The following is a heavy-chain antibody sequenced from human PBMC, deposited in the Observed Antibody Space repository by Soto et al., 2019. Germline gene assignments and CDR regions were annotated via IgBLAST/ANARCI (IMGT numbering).Heavy chain of an antibody. CDR2: IDSGGRT. CDR3: ASDPYSRIAGL. J-gene: IGHJ4*02. CDR1: GITVGTHY. D-gene: IGHD6-13*01. Sequence: EEKLEESGGNLAQPGGSLRLSCAASGITVGTHYMSWVRQAPGLGLEWVSLIDSGGRTNYADSVKGRFTISRDNSMNTVHLQMNSLRVEDTAVYYCASDPYSRIAGLWGQGILVTVSS. V-gene: IGHV3-66*01.